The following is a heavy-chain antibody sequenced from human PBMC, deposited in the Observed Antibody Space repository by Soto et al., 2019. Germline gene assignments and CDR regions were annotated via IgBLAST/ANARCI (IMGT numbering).Heavy chain of an antibody. CDR3: ARGRGYGDSYYYYGMDV. D-gene: IGHD4-17*01. J-gene: IGHJ6*02. Sequence: PSETLSLPCAVYGGSFSGYYWSWIRQPPGKGLEWIGEINHSGSTNYNPPPKSRVTISVDTSKNQFSLKLSSVTAADTAVYYCARGRGYGDSYYYYGMDVWGQGTTVTVSS. V-gene: IGHV4-34*01. CDR1: GGSFSGYY. CDR2: INHSGST.